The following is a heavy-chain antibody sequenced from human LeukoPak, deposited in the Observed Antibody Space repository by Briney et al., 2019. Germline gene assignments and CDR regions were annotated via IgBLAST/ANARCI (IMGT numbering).Heavy chain of an antibody. J-gene: IGHJ4*02. D-gene: IGHD3-10*01. V-gene: IGHV3-15*01. CDR2: IRSKTDGGTT. CDR3: TTARNMVRGVIPLDY. Sequence: GGSLRLSCAASGFTFSNAWVSWVRQAPGKGLEWVGRIRSKTDGGTTDYAAPVKGRFTISRDDSKNTLYLQMNSLKTGDTAVYYCTTARNMVRGVIPLDYWGQGTLVTVSS. CDR1: GFTFSNAW.